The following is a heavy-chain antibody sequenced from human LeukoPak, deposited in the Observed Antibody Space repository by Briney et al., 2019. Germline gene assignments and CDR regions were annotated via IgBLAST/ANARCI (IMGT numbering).Heavy chain of an antibody. CDR1: GFTFSSYA. CDR2: ISGSGGST. V-gene: IGHV3-23*01. J-gene: IGHJ4*02. D-gene: IGHD5-12*01. CDR3: AKVEMATILTDY. Sequence: GGSLRLSCAASGFTFSSYAMSWVRQAPGKGLEWVSAISGSGGSTYYADSVKGRFTISRDNSKNTLYLQMNSLRAGDTAVYYCAKVEMATILTDYWGQGTLVTVSS.